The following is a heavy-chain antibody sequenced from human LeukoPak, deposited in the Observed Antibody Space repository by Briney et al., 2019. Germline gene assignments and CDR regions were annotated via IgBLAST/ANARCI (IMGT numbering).Heavy chain of an antibody. CDR1: GITFSSHA. V-gene: IGHV3-23*01. D-gene: IGHD6-13*01. J-gene: IGHJ4*02. CDR2: ISGSGGST. Sequence: GGSLRLSCAASGITFSSHAMTWVRQAPGKGLEWVSAISGSGGSTYYADSVKGRFTISRDNSKNTLYLQMNSLRAEDTAVYYCAKAAAGTKYFDYWGQGTLVTVSS. CDR3: AKAAAGTKYFDY.